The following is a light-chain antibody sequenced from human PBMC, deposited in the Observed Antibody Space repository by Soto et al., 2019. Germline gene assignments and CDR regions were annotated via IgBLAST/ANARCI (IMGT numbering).Light chain of an antibody. Sequence: EIVLTQSPGTLSLSPGERATLSCRASQSVTSNFLAWYQQKPGQAPRLLIYGASTRAAGVPDRFSGSGSGTDFTLTFTRLEPEDFAVYYCQQYGRSPLLYTFGQGTKLGVK. J-gene: IGKJ2*01. CDR2: GAS. CDR1: QSVTSNF. CDR3: QQYGRSPLLYT. V-gene: IGKV3-20*01.